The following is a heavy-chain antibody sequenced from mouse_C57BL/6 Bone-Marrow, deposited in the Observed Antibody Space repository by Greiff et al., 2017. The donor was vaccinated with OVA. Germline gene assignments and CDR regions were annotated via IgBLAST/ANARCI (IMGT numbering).Heavy chain of an antibody. CDR2: IRLKSDNYAT. CDR1: GFTFSNYW. CDR3: TEGDVGAMDY. D-gene: IGHD3-3*01. Sequence: EEKGEEEGGGGGQPGGSMKLSCVASGFTFSNYWMNWVRQSPEKGLEWVAQIRLKSDNYATHYAESVKGRFTISRDDSKSSVYLQMNNLRAEDTGIYYCTEGDVGAMDYWGQGTSVTVSS. J-gene: IGHJ4*01. V-gene: IGHV6-3*01.